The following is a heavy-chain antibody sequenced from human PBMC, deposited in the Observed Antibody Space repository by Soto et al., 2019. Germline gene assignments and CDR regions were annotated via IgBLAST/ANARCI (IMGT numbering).Heavy chain of an antibody. J-gene: IGHJ5*02. CDR2: ISRDSRDI. D-gene: IGHD3-9*01. CDR3: VRGTRGIDFEDL. Sequence: QVELVESGGGLVKPGGSLRLSCAASGFSFSAYYMSWIRQAPGEGLEWLSYISRDSRDINYADSVKGRFTISRDNAKNSLYLQMNSLRVEDTAVYYCVRGTRGIDFEDLWGQGTLVTVSS. V-gene: IGHV3-11*06. CDR1: GFSFSAYY.